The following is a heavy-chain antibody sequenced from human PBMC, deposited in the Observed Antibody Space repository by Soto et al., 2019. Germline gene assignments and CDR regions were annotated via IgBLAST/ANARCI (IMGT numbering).Heavy chain of an antibody. D-gene: IGHD1-1*01. CDR1: GYTFTGYY. CDR2: IHPNSGGT. Sequence: QVQLVQSGAEVKKHGASVKVSCKASGYTFTGYYLHWVRQAPGQTLEWMGRIHPNSGGTNYAQRFQGRVTMTRDTSIGAVYMELRSLTADDTAVYFCARLKDDFYFHHWGQGSLVTVSS. CDR3: ARLKDDFYFHH. J-gene: IGHJ4*02. V-gene: IGHV1-2*06.